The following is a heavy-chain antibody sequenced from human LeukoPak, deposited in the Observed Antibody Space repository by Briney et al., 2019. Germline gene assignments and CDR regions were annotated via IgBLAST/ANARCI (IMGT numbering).Heavy chain of an antibody. Sequence: GESLKISCKGSGYSFTNYWISWVRQMPGEGLEWMGRVDPSDSYTNYSPSFQGHVTISADKSISTAYLQWSSLKASDTAMYYCARLGGSVQLAATPEDDYFGYWGQGTLVTVSS. CDR2: VDPSDSYT. V-gene: IGHV5-10-1*01. D-gene: IGHD2-15*01. CDR3: ARLGGSVQLAATPEDDYFGY. CDR1: GYSFTNYW. J-gene: IGHJ4*02.